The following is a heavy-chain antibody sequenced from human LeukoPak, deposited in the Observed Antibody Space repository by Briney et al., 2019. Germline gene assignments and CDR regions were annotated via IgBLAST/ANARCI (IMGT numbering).Heavy chain of an antibody. CDR3: ARASNCGGDCYSGGVGFDY. Sequence: SATLSLTCTVSGGSITPYYWCWIRQPPGKGLGWVGFIYFGGDTSYNPSLKSRGTISVDTSKNQIHLNLSFITAAATAVYYCARASNCGGDCYSGGVGFDYWGQGILVTVSS. V-gene: IGHV4-59*01. CDR1: GGSITPYY. J-gene: IGHJ4*02. CDR2: IYFGGDT. D-gene: IGHD2-21*02.